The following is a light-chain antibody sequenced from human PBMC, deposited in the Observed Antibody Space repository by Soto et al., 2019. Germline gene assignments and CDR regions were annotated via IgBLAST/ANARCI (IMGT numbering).Light chain of an antibody. V-gene: IGKV1-39*01. CDR3: QQSYSTPYT. Sequence: DIQMTQSPSSLSASVGDRVTITCRAGQSTSIYVNWYQQKPGKAPKLLIYAASSLQSGVPSRFSGSESGTDFTLTISSLQPEDFANYYYQQSYSTPYTFGQGTKLEIK. CDR2: AAS. J-gene: IGKJ2*01. CDR1: QSTSIY.